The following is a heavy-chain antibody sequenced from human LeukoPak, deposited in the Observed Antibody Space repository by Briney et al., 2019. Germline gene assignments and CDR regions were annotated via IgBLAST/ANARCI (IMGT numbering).Heavy chain of an antibody. CDR3: TRIIDY. CDR2: IDPNTGDT. CDR1: GYTFTSYD. Sequence: ASVKVSCKASGYTFTSYDINWVRQAPGQGLEWMGRIDPNTGDTNYAQKFQGRVTMTRDTSISTAYMELSRLRSDDTAVYYCTRIIDYWGQGTLVTVSS. V-gene: IGHV1-2*06. J-gene: IGHJ4*02.